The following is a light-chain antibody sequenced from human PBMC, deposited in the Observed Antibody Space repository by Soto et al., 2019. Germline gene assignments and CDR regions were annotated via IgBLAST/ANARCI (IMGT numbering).Light chain of an antibody. CDR2: RDN. V-gene: IGLV1-47*02. CDR1: SSNIGSNS. Sequence: QSVLTQPPSASRTPGQRVTISCSGSSSNIGSNSVYWYQQLPGTAPKLLIYRDNQRPSGVPDRFSGSKSGTSASLALSGLRSEDEADYYCAAWDDSLSGVVFGGGTQLTVL. J-gene: IGLJ2*01. CDR3: AAWDDSLSGVV.